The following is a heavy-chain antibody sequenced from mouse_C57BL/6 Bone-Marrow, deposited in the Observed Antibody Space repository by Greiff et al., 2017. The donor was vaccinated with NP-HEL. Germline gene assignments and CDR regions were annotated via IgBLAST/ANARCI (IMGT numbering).Heavy chain of an antibody. CDR1: GYTFTSYG. D-gene: IGHD1-1*02. Sequence: VKLMESGAELARPGASVKLSCKASGYTFTSYGISWVKQRTGQGLEWIGEVYPRSGNTYYNEKFKGKATLTADKSSSTAYMELRSLTSEDSAFYFCARYRGPPFDYWGQGTTLTVSS. CDR3: ARYRGPPFDY. J-gene: IGHJ2*01. CDR2: VYPRSGNT. V-gene: IGHV1-81*01.